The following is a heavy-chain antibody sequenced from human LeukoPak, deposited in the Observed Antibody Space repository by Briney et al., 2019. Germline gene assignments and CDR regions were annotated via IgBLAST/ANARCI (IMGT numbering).Heavy chain of an antibody. Sequence: SETLSLTCAVYGGSFSGYYWSWIRQPPGNGLEWIGEINHSGSTNYNPSLKSRVTISVDTSKNQFSLKLSSVTAADTAVYYCARGSLRYFDWLYGYYGMDVSGQGTTVTVSS. J-gene: IGHJ6*02. D-gene: IGHD3-9*01. CDR1: GGSFSGYY. CDR2: INHSGST. V-gene: IGHV4-34*01. CDR3: ARGSLRYFDWLYGYYGMDV.